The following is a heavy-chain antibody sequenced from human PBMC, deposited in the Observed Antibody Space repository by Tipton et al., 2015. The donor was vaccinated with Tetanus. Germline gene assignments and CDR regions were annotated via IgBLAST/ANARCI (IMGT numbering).Heavy chain of an antibody. V-gene: IGHV1-46*01. J-gene: IGHJ4*02. CDR3: AREDYPGDYFDY. D-gene: IGHD4-11*01. Sequence: SGAEVKKPGASVKVSCKASGYTFTSYYMHWVRQAPGQGLEWMGIINPSGGRTTYAQKFQGRVTMTRDTSTSTVYMELSRLRSEDTAVYYCAREDYPGDYFDYWGQGTLVTVAS. CDR2: INPSGGRT. CDR1: GYTFTSYY.